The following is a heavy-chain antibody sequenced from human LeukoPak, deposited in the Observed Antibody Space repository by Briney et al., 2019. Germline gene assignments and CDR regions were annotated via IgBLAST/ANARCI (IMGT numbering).Heavy chain of an antibody. V-gene: IGHV1-69*05. CDR1: GGTFSSYA. Sequence: GASVKVSCKASGGTFSSYAISWVRQAPGQGLEWMGGIIPIFGTANYAQKFQGRVTITTDESTSTAYMELSSLRSEDTAVYYCARGASTDYSWGHVFFDYWGQGTLVTVSS. J-gene: IGHJ4*02. CDR3: ARGASTDYSWGHVFFDY. D-gene: IGHD4-11*01. CDR2: IIPIFGTA.